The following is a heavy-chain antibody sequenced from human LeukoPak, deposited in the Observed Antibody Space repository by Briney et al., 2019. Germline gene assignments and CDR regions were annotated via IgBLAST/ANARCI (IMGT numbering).Heavy chain of an antibody. CDR1: GFTFSIYG. D-gene: IGHD3-3*01. Sequence: GGSLRLSCAASGFTFSIYGMHWVRQAPGKGLEWVTFVRYDQSATVYADSVQGRFAISRDNSKNTVYLQMNSLRVEDTALYFCVKDQGECPGSRCYLRFLEYWGQGTLVSVSS. V-gene: IGHV3-30*02. CDR3: VKDQGECPGSRCYLRFLEY. J-gene: IGHJ4*02. CDR2: VRYDQSAT.